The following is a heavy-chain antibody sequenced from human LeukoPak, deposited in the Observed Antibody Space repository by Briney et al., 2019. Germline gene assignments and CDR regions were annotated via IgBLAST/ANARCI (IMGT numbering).Heavy chain of an antibody. J-gene: IGHJ6*02. Sequence: ASVKVSCKASGCTFTSYDINWVRQATGQGLEWMGWMNPNSGNTGYAQKFQGRVTMTRNTSISTAYMELSSLRSEDTAVYYCARVGSVYYYHYGMDVWGQGTTVTVSS. V-gene: IGHV1-8*01. CDR1: GCTFTSYD. CDR3: ARVGSVYYYHYGMDV. CDR2: MNPNSGNT.